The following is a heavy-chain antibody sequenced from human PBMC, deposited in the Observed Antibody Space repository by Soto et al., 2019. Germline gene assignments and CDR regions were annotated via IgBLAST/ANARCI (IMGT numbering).Heavy chain of an antibody. Sequence: GASVKVSCKASGYTFTTHYIHWVRQAPGQGLDWMGVINPSGGSTSYAQKFQGRVTMTTDTSTSTVYLDLSSLRFEDAAVYYCARGEPTIADRPIYFFDYWGQGTLVTVSS. V-gene: IGHV1-46*01. CDR3: ARGEPTIADRPIYFFDY. CDR2: INPSGGST. D-gene: IGHD6-13*01. CDR1: GYTFTTHY. J-gene: IGHJ4*02.